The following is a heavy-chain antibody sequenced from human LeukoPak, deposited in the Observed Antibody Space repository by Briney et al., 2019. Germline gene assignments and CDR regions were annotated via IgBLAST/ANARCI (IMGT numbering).Heavy chain of an antibody. J-gene: IGHJ4*02. CDR1: GYTLIELS. Sequence: ASVKVSCKVSGYTLIELSMHWVRQAPGKGLEWMGGFDPEDGETIYAQKFQGRVTMTEDTSTDTAYMEPSSLRSEDTAVYYCATSGYHRGDYWGQGTLVTVSS. V-gene: IGHV1-24*01. CDR3: ATSGYHRGDY. CDR2: FDPEDGET. D-gene: IGHD3-9*01.